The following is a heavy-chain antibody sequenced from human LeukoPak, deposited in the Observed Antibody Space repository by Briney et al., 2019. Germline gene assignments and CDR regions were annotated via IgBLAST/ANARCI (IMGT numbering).Heavy chain of an antibody. J-gene: IGHJ6*02. V-gene: IGHV4-34*01. CDR2: INHSGST. Sequence: SETLSLTCAVYGGSFSGYYWSWIRQPPGKGLEWIGEINHSGSTNYNPSLKSRVTISVDTSKNQFSLELSSVTAADTAVYYCARVRARANCSSTSCPNRNYYYYYSMDVWGQGTTVTVSS. CDR3: ARVRARANCSSTSCPNRNYYYYYSMDV. CDR1: GGSFSGYY. D-gene: IGHD2-2*01.